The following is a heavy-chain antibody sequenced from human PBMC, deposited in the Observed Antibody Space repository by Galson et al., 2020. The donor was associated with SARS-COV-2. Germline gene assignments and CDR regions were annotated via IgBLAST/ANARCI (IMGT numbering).Heavy chain of an antibody. CDR2: ISYDGSNK. Sequence: TGGSLRLSCAASGFTFSSYAMHWVRQAPGKGLEWVAVISYDGSNKYYADSVKGRFTISRDNSKNTLYLQMNSLRAEDTAVYYCARELTVYGIDVWGQGTTVTVSS. J-gene: IGHJ6*02. CDR3: ARELTVYGIDV. D-gene: IGHD3-9*01. V-gene: IGHV3-30*04. CDR1: GFTFSSYA.